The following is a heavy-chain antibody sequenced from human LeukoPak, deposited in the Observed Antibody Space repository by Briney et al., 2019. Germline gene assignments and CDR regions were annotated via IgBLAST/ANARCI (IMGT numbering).Heavy chain of an antibody. CDR3: ATERRTLGTFDH. J-gene: IGHJ4*02. V-gene: IGHV3-30*03. CDR2: ISYDGSNK. Sequence: GGSLRLSCAASGFTFSSYGMHWVRQAPGKGLEWVAVISYDGSNKYYADSVKGRFTISRDNAKNSLYLQMDSLRAEDTAVYYCATERRTLGTFDHWGQGSLVTVSS. D-gene: IGHD6-13*01. CDR1: GFTFSSYG.